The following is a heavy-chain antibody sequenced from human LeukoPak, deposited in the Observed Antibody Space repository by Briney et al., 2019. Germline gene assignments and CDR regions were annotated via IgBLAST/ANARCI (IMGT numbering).Heavy chain of an antibody. CDR1: GFTFSKAW. D-gene: IGHD6-19*01. CDR2: IKSNTEGGTT. Sequence: KSGGSLRLSCAASGFTFSKAWMTWVRQAPGKGLEWVGRIKSNTEGGTTEYAAPVKGRFTISRDDSKNTLSLQMNSLKTEDIAVYYCTTGAGTYSSAWPDYWGQGTLVTVSS. J-gene: IGHJ4*02. V-gene: IGHV3-15*01. CDR3: TTGAGTYSSAWPDY.